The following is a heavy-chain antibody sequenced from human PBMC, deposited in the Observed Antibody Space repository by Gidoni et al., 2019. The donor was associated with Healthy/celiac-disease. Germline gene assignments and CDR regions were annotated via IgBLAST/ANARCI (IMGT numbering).Heavy chain of an antibody. Sequence: QLQLQASSPGLLKPSEHLSLTCTVSGGSISTRSYYWGWIRQPPGKGLEWIGSIYYSGSTYYNPSLKSRVTISVDTSKNQFSLKLSSVTAADTAVYYCARHPDYWGQGTLVTVSS. J-gene: IGHJ4*02. V-gene: IGHV4-39*01. CDR3: ARHPDY. CDR2: IYYSGST. CDR1: GGSISTRSYY.